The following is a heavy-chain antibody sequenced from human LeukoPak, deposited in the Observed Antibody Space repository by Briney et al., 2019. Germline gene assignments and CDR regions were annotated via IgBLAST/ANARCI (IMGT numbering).Heavy chain of an antibody. Sequence: ASVKVSCKASGYTFTSYGISWVRQAPGQGLEWMGWISTYNGDTNYAQKFQGRVTMTRNTSISTAYMELSSLRSEDTAVYYCARTAMVVERKFDYWGQGTLVTVSS. V-gene: IGHV1-18*01. CDR2: ISTYNGDT. J-gene: IGHJ4*02. D-gene: IGHD2-15*01. CDR3: ARTAMVVERKFDY. CDR1: GYTFTSYG.